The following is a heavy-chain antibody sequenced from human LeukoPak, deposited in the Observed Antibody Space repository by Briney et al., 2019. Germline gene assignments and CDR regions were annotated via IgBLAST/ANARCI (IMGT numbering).Heavy chain of an antibody. J-gene: IGHJ4*02. CDR2: IYYSVTT. D-gene: IGHD4-23*01. V-gene: IGHV4-39*07. CDR3: ARDRLRWPKIDY. Sequence: SETLSLTCTVSGDSISSSSYYWGWIRQPPGKGLGWIGSIYYSVTTYYNPSLKSRVTISVDTSKNQFSLKLSSVTAADTAVYYCARDRLRWPKIDYWGQGTLVTVSS. CDR1: GDSISSSSYY.